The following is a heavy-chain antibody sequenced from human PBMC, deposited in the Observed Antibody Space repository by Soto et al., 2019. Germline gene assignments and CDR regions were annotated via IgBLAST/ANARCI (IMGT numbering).Heavy chain of an antibody. CDR1: GGTISSGDYY. Sequence: SETLSLTSTVSGGTISSGDYYWSWIRQPPGKGLEWIGYIYYSGSTYYNPSLKSRVIISVDTSKNQFSLKLSSVTAADTAVYYCAREHEGYYDSSGYGEENAFDIWGQGTMVTVS. D-gene: IGHD3-22*01. CDR3: AREHEGYYDSSGYGEENAFDI. J-gene: IGHJ3*02. V-gene: IGHV4-30-4*01. CDR2: IYYSGST.